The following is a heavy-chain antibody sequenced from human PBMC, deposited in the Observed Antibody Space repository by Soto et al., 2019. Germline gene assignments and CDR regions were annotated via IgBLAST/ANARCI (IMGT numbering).Heavy chain of an antibody. Sequence: GWSLRLSCAASGFTVSSTYMSWVRQAPGKGLEWVSVIYSGGTTYYADSVKGRLTISRHNSKNTLYLQMNSLRAEDTAVYYCARDRIQYFDYWGQGTLVTVSS. D-gene: IGHD5-18*01. CDR1: GFTVSSTY. CDR3: ARDRIQYFDY. CDR2: IYSGGTT. V-gene: IGHV3-53*04. J-gene: IGHJ4*02.